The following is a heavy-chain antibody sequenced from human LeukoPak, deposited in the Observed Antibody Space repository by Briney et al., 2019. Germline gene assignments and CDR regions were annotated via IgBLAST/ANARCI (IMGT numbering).Heavy chain of an antibody. D-gene: IGHD3-22*01. V-gene: IGHV3-66*01. Sequence: GGSLRLSCAASGFTVSSSCMSWVRQAPGKGLGWVSVIYSGGTTYYADSVKGRFTISRDNSKNTLYLQMNSLRAEDTAVYYCAVGYYYGSSGYPLPLLDYWGQGALVTVSS. CDR2: IYSGGTT. CDR3: AVGYYYGSSGYPLPLLDY. J-gene: IGHJ4*02. CDR1: GFTVSSSC.